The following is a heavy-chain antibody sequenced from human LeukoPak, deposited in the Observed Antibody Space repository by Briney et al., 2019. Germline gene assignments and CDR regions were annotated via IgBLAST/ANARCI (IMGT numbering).Heavy chain of an antibody. CDR2: LFGGDTI. J-gene: IGHJ4*02. D-gene: IGHD1-26*01. CDR3: AGRRGSSFDY. V-gene: IGHV3-53*01. Sequence: GGSLRLSCAAPGLSVSAHYMSWVRQAPGKGLEWVSTLFGGDTIDYTDSVKGRFTISRDNSGNTLYLQMNNLRADDTAVNYCAGRRGSSFDYWGRGTQVIVSS. CDR1: GLSVSAHY.